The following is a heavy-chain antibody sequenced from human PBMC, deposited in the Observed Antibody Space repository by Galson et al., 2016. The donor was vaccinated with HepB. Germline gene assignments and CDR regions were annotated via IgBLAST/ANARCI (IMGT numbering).Heavy chain of an antibody. Sequence: SETLSLTCTLSGGSIGNYYWMWIRQPPGKGLEWIGYISYSGNTRYNPSVKSRVTISIDMSKNQFSLKLSSATAADTAVYYCARGLGYDYSNYEPGFWGQGTLVTVSS. CDR3: ARGLGYDYSNYEPGF. J-gene: IGHJ4*02. D-gene: IGHD4-11*01. V-gene: IGHV4-59*01. CDR2: ISYSGNT. CDR1: GGSIGNYY.